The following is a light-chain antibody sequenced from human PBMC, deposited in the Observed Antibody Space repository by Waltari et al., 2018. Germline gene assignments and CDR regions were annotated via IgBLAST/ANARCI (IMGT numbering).Light chain of an antibody. Sequence: AIQLTQSPPSLYASVAASVTIACRASQAISSSLVWYQQKPGKAPKRLIYDASTLENGVPSRFSGSGSGTDFTLTISSLQPEDFSTYHCQQFYNYPPTFGQGTRLEIK. J-gene: IGKJ5*01. V-gene: IGKV1D-13*01. CDR3: QQFYNYPPT. CDR1: QAISSS. CDR2: DAS.